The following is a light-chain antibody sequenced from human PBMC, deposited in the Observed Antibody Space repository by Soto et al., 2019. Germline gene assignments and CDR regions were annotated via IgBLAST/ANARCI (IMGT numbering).Light chain of an antibody. V-gene: IGLV1-51*01. Sequence: SVLTQPPSVSAAPGRTVTISCSGSSSNIGNSFVSWYQQLPGTAPRLLIYDNNERPSGIPDRFSGSKSGTSATLGITGLQTGDEADYYCGAWDGGLSAFVFGTGTKVTGL. CDR1: SSNIGNSF. CDR3: GAWDGGLSAFV. J-gene: IGLJ1*01. CDR2: DNN.